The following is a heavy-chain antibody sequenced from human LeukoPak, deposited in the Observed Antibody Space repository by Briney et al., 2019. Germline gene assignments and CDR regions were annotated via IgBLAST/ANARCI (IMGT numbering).Heavy chain of an antibody. CDR2: INHRGST. CDR3: ARGQYYYGSGSYDY. J-gene: IGHJ4*02. CDR1: GGSFSGYY. Sequence: SETLSLTCAVYGGSFSGYYWSWIRQPPGKGLEWIGEINHRGSTNYNPSLKSRVTISVDTSKNQFSLKLSSVTAADTAVYYCARGQYYYGSGSYDYWGQGTLVTVSS. D-gene: IGHD3-10*01. V-gene: IGHV4-34*01.